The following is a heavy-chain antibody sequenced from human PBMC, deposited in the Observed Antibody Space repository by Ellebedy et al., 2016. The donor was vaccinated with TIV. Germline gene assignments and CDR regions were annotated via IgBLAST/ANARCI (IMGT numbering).Heavy chain of an antibody. V-gene: IGHV6-1*01. CDR2: TYYRSQWYI. J-gene: IGHJ6*02. Sequence: SQTLSLTCAISGDSVSANNVAWSWVRQSPSRGLEWLGRTYYRSQWYIDYAVSMKGRISFNPDTIKNQVSLQLTSVTPDDAGVYYCARDPMGDLRGMDVWGQGTTVTVSS. CDR1: GDSVSANNVA. D-gene: IGHD3-10*01. CDR3: ARDPMGDLRGMDV.